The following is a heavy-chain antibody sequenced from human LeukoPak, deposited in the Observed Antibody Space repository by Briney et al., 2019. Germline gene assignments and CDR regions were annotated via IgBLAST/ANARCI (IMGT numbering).Heavy chain of an antibody. CDR2: IYYSGST. CDR1: GGSISSYY. D-gene: IGHD3-22*01. J-gene: IGHJ3*02. V-gene: IGHV4-59*01. CDR3: ARFTAGPYYYDSSGYSTWNDAFDI. Sequence: NPSETLSLTCTVSGGSISSYYWSWIRQPPGKGLEWIGYIYYSGSTNYNPSLKSRVTISVDTSKNQFSLKLSSVTAADTAVYYCARFTAGPYYYDSSGYSTWNDAFDIWGQGTMVTVSS.